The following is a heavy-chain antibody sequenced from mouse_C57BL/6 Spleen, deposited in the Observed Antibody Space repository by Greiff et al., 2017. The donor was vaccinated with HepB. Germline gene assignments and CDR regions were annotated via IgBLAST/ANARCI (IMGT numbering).Heavy chain of an antibody. Sequence: QVTLKVSGAELARPGASVKLSCKASGYTFTSYGISWVKQRTGQGLEWIGEIYPRSGNTYYNEKFKGKATLTADKSSSTAYMELRSLTSEDSAVYFCAREGTVGNYWFAYWGQGTLVTVSA. CDR1: GYTFTSYG. CDR2: IYPRSGNT. CDR3: AREGTVGNYWFAY. V-gene: IGHV1-81*01. J-gene: IGHJ3*01. D-gene: IGHD2-1*01.